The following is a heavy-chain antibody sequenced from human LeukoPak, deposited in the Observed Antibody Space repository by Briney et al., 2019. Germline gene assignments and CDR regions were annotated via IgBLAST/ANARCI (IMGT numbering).Heavy chain of an antibody. D-gene: IGHD3-10*01. CDR3: AKDPGSGSYYYYYMDV. J-gene: IGHJ6*03. CDR1: GFTFSSYW. CDR2: INSDGSST. V-gene: IGHV3-74*01. Sequence: SGGSLRLSCAASGFTFSSYWMHWVRQAPGKGLVWVSRINSDGSSTSYADSVRGRFSISRDNAKNTLYLQMNSLRAEDTALYYCAKDPGSGSYYYYYMDVWGKGTTVTVSS.